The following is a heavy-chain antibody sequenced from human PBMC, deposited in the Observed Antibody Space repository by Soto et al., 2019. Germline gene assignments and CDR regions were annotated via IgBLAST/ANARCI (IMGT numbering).Heavy chain of an antibody. CDR1: GGTFSSYA. J-gene: IGHJ6*02. CDR3: ARGRGIQRGPYYYGMDV. CDR2: IIPIFGTA. Sequence: QVQLVQSGAEVKKPGSSVKVSCKASGGTFSSYAISWVRQAPGQGLEWMGGIIPIFGTANYAQKFQGRVTITADASTSTAYMELSSLRSEDTGGYYCARGRGIQRGPYYYGMDVWGQGTTVTVSS. D-gene: IGHD5-18*01. V-gene: IGHV1-69*12.